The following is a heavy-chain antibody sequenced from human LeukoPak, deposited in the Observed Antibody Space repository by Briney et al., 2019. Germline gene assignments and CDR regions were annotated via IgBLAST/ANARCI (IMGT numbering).Heavy chain of an antibody. Sequence: GASVEVSCKASGGTFSSYAISWARQAPGQGLEWMGRIIPILGIANYAQKFQGRVTITADKSTSTAYMELSSLRSEDTAVYYCAVDILTGYPDYWGQGTLVTVSS. J-gene: IGHJ4*02. CDR1: GGTFSSYA. V-gene: IGHV1-69*04. CDR2: IIPILGIA. CDR3: AVDILTGYPDY. D-gene: IGHD3-9*01.